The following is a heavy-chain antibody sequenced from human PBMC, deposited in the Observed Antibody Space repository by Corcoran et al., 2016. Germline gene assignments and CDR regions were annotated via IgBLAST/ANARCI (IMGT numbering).Heavy chain of an antibody. CDR2: IYTSGST. V-gene: IGHV4-4*07. CDR3: ARGSGEDHYDFWGGYQPHDGMDV. J-gene: IGHJ6*02. D-gene: IGHD3-3*01. Sequence: QVQLQESGPGLVKPSETLSLTCTVSGGSISSYYWSWIRQPAGKGLEWIGRIYTSGSTNYNPSLKSRVTMSVDTSKNQFSLKLSSVTAADTAVYYCARGSGEDHYDFWGGYQPHDGMDVWGQGTTVTVSS. CDR1: GGSISSYY.